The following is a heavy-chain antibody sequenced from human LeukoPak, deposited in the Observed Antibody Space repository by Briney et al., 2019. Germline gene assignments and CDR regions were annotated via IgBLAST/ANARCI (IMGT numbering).Heavy chain of an antibody. J-gene: IGHJ5*02. CDR3: ARTPNYNNRSGYYPSRAGFAP. Sequence: ASVKVSCKVSGYTLTELSMHWVRQAPGKGLEWMGWISAYNGNTNYAQKLQGRVTMTTDTSTSTAYMELRSLRSDDTAVYYCARTPNYNNRSGYYPSRAGFAPGAQETRATVPS. CDR2: ISAYNGNT. CDR1: GYTLTELS. V-gene: IGHV1-18*01. D-gene: IGHD3-22*01.